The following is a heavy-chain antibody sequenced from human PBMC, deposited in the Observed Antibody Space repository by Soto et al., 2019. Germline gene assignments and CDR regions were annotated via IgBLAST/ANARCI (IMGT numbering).Heavy chain of an antibody. D-gene: IGHD3-3*01. V-gene: IGHV6-1*01. J-gene: IGHJ6*02. Sequence: SQTLSLPCAISGDSVSSNSAAWNWIRQSPSRGLEWLGRTYYRSKWYNDYAVSVKSRITINPDTSKNQFSLQLNSVTPEDTAVYYCARVTIFGVVIPPGYYYGMDVWGQGTTVTVSS. CDR1: GDSVSSNSAA. CDR3: ARVTIFGVVIPPGYYYGMDV. CDR2: TYYRSKWYN.